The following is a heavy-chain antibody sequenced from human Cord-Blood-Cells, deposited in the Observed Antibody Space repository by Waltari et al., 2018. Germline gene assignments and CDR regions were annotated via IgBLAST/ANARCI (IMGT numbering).Heavy chain of an antibody. CDR2: IYYSGST. Sequence: QLQLQESGPGLVKPSETLSLTCTVSGGSISSSSYYWGWIRQPPGKGLEWIGSIYYSGSTSYNPSLKGRVTISVETSKNQFSLKLSSVTAADTAVYYCARLNVPFYYDSSGYYYFDYWGQGTLVTVSS. J-gene: IGHJ4*02. V-gene: IGHV4-39*07. CDR1: GGSISSSSYY. CDR3: ARLNVPFYYDSSGYYYFDY. D-gene: IGHD3-22*01.